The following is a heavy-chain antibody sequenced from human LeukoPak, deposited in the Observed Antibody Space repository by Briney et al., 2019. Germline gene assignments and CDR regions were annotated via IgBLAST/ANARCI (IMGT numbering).Heavy chain of an antibody. CDR1: GLTFSSYW. CDR2: ISGSGGST. Sequence: GGSLRLSCAASGLTFSSYWMSWVRQAPGKGLEWVSAISGSGGSTYYADSVKGRFTISRDNSKNTLYLQMNSLRAEDTAVYYCAKDGGSLDYFDYWGQGTLVTVSS. J-gene: IGHJ4*02. D-gene: IGHD6-13*01. CDR3: AKDGGSLDYFDY. V-gene: IGHV3-23*01.